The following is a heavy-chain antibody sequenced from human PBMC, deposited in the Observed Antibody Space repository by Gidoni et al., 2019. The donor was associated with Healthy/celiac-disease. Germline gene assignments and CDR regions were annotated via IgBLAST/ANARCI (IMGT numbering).Heavy chain of an antibody. CDR2: ISGSGGST. CDR1: GFTFISYA. J-gene: IGHJ5*02. Sequence: EVQLLESGGGLVQPGGSLRLSCAASGFTFISYAMSWVRQAPGKGLEWVSDISGSGGSTYYADSVKGRFTISRDNSKNTLYLQMNSLRAEDTAVYYCAKDGQQLVRGNWFDPWGQGTLVTVSS. D-gene: IGHD6-13*01. CDR3: AKDGQQLVRGNWFDP. V-gene: IGHV3-23*01.